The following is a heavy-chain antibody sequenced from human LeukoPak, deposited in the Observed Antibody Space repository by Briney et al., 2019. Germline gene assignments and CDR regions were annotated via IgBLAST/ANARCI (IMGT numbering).Heavy chain of an antibody. CDR1: GYTFTDYF. V-gene: IGHV1-2*02. D-gene: IGHD3-22*01. CDR2: INPNSGGT. Sequence: ASVRVSCKTSGYTFTDYFVHWVRQAPGQGLEWVGWINPNSGGTEYAQKFLGRVTMTRDTSISTAYMELSRLRSDDTAVYFCAREYYYDGSGYSVDYYYYGMDVWGQGTTVTVSS. CDR3: AREYYYDGSGYSVDYYYYGMDV. J-gene: IGHJ6*02.